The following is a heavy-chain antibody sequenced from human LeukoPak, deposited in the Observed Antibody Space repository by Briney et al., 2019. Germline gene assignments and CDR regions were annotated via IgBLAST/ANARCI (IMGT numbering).Heavy chain of an antibody. CDR3: ARGEYYGSGSGWYFDY. D-gene: IGHD3-10*01. J-gene: IGHJ4*02. Sequence: GGSLRLSCAASGFTFSSYSMNWVRQAPGKGLEWVSSIRSSSSYIYYADSVKGRFTISRDNAKNSLYLQMNSLRAEDTAVYYCARGEYYGSGSGWYFDYWGQGTLVTVSS. V-gene: IGHV3-21*01. CDR1: GFTFSSYS. CDR2: IRSSSSYI.